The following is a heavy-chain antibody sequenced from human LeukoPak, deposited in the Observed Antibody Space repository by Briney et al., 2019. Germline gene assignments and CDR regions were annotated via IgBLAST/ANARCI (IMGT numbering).Heavy chain of an antibody. CDR2: ISNDGSKK. CDR1: GFTFSRFA. D-gene: IGHD3-22*01. Sequence: GRSLRLSCAASGFTFSRFAMHWVRQAPGKGLEWMAVISNDGSKKYYADSVQGRFTISRDNSKNTLYLQMSSLRPEDTAVYYCARDSHAPDTVVVSCYFDSWGQGTLVTVSS. J-gene: IGHJ4*02. CDR3: ARDSHAPDTVVVSCYFDS. V-gene: IGHV3-30*04.